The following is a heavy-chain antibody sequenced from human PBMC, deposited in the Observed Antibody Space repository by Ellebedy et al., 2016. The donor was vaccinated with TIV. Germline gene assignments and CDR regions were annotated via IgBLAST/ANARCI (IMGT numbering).Heavy chain of an antibody. CDR3: ARGRRQWLVYYFDY. CDR2: ISGSGGST. V-gene: IGHV3-23*01. J-gene: IGHJ4*02. Sequence: GGSLRLXCAASGFTFSSYAMSWVRQAPGKGLEWVSAISGSGGSTYYADSVKGWFTISRDNSKNTLYLQMNSLRAEDTAVYYCARGRRQWLVYYFDYWGQGTLVTVSS. CDR1: GFTFSSYA. D-gene: IGHD6-19*01.